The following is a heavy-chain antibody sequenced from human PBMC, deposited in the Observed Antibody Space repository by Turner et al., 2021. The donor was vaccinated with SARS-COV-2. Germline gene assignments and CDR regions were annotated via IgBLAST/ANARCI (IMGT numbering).Heavy chain of an antibody. CDR2: ISNSGDHT. D-gene: IGHD3-22*01. CDR3: ARITDGSGYYGPGDH. CDR1: GSISRDFY. Sequence: QVQLVQSGGGLVQPGGSRRIDCAAPGSISRDFYINWIRRARGGGLEGIAYISNSGDHTKYADSVLGRFTISRDNGNNLVFLHMDSLRAEDTAVYYCARITDGSGYYGPGDHWGQGALVTVS. J-gene: IGHJ4*02. V-gene: IGHV3-11*05.